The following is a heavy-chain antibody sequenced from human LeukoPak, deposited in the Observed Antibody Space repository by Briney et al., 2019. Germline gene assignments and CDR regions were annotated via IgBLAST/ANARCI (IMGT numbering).Heavy chain of an antibody. CDR2: INQDGSVK. V-gene: IGHV3-7*01. J-gene: IGHJ4*02. CDR1: TFTLSSYW. D-gene: IGHD6-13*01. CDR3: ARDPGSSSFDY. Sequence: GGSLRLSCAASTFTLSSYWMSWVRQAPGEGLEFVANINQDGSVKNYVGSVKGRFTISRDNAKNSLYLQMNSLRADDTAVYYCARDPGSSSFDYWGQGTLVTVSS.